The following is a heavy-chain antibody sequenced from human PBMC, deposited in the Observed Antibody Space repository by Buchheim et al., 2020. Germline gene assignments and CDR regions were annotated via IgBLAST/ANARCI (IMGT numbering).Heavy chain of an antibody. V-gene: IGHV3-23*01. CDR3: AKVKEADLESYWYGMDV. D-gene: IGHD2-15*01. Sequence: EVQLLASGGGLVQPGGSLRLSCAASGFTFSRFAMIWVRRAPGRGMEGISSISRSSDRTYYADSVKGRFTVSRDNSKNTLYAQMNNLRAEDTAVYYCAKVKEADLESYWYGMDVWGQGTT. J-gene: IGHJ6*02. CDR2: ISRSSDRT. CDR1: GFTFSRFA.